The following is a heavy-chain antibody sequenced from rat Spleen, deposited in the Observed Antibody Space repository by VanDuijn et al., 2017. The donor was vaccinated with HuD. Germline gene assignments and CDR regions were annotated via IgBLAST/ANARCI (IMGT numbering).Heavy chain of an antibody. CDR1: GITFNNYW. Sequence: EVQLVESGGGRVQPGRSLRLSCVASGITFNNYWMTWIRQAPTKGLEWVATISSDGRRNYYRDSVKGRFTISRDNAKSSLYLQMDSLRSEDTATYYCARNGYNSYFDYWGQGVMVTVSS. CDR2: ISSDGRRN. D-gene: IGHD1-9*01. V-gene: IGHV5-29*01. J-gene: IGHJ2*01. CDR3: ARNGYNSYFDY.